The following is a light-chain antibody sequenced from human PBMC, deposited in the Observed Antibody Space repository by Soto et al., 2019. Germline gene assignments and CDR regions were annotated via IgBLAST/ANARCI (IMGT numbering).Light chain of an antibody. J-gene: IGLJ2*01. CDR2: EVN. CDR1: SSDVGGYNY. CDR3: SSYADNNNVI. Sequence: QSALTQPPSASGSPGQSVTISCTGSSSDVGGYNYVSWYQQHPGKAPKLVIYEVNKRPSGVPDRFSGSKSGNTASLTVSGLQAEDEADYHCSSYADNNNVIFGGGTKLTVL. V-gene: IGLV2-8*01.